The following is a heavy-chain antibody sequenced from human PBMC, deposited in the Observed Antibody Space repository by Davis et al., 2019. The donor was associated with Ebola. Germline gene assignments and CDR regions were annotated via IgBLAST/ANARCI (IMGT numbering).Heavy chain of an antibody. D-gene: IGHD3-10*01. CDR2: INPNSGGT. CDR3: ARDMGMVQEANWFDP. Sequence: ASVKVSCKASGYIFTGYYMHWVRQAPGQGLEWMGWINPNSGGTNYAQKLQGRVTMTTDTSTSTAYMELRSLRSDDTAVYYCARDMGMVQEANWFDPWGQGTLVTVSS. V-gene: IGHV1-2*02. J-gene: IGHJ5*02. CDR1: GYIFTGYY.